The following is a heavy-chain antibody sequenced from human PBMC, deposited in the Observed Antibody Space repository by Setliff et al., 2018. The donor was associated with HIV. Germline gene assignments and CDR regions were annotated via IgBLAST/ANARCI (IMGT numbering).Heavy chain of an antibody. CDR2: INPSGGST. CDR3: ARDPGYSTSWYYFDY. Sequence: ASVKVSCKPSGYSFTNHYMHWVRQAPGQGLEWIGIINPSGGSTSYAQRFQGRVTMTRDTSTSTVYMELSSLRSEDTAVYYCARDPGYSTSWYYFDYWGQGTLVTVS. J-gene: IGHJ4*02. V-gene: IGHV1-46*01. D-gene: IGHD6-13*01. CDR1: GYSFTNHY.